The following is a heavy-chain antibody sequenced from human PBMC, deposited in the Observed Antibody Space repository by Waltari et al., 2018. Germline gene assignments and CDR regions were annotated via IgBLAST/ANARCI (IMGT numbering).Heavy chain of an antibody. Sequence: QVQLQQSGPGLVKPSQTLSLPCAISGDRLSTHSAALNWIRQSPSRGLEWLGRTYYRSKWYNDYAVSVKSRITINPDTSKNQFSLQLNSVTPEDTAVYYCARGYSSGWYSDHFDYWGQGTLVTVSS. CDR1: GDRLSTHSAA. CDR2: TYYRSKWYN. V-gene: IGHV6-1*01. D-gene: IGHD6-19*01. J-gene: IGHJ4*02. CDR3: ARGYSSGWYSDHFDY.